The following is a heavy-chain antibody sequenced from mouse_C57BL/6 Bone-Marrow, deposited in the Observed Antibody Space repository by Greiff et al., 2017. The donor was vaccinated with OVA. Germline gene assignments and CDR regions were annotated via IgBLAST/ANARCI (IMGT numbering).Heavy chain of an antibody. V-gene: IGHV1-5*01. Sequence: VQLQQSGTVLARPGASVKMSCKTSGYTFTSYWMHWVKQRPGQGLEWIGAIYPGNSDTSYNQKFKGKAKLTAVTSASTAYMELSSLTNEDSAVYYCTRGGGNLPWFAYWGQGTLVTVSA. CDR2: IYPGNSDT. D-gene: IGHD2-1*01. J-gene: IGHJ3*01. CDR1: GYTFTSYW. CDR3: TRGGGNLPWFAY.